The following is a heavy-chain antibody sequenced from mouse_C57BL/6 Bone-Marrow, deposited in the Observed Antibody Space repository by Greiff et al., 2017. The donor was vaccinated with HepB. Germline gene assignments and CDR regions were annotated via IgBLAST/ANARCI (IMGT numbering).Heavy chain of an antibody. D-gene: IGHD1-1*01. J-gene: IGHJ1*03. CDR1: GYAFTNYL. V-gene: IGHV1-54*01. Sequence: QVQLQQSGAELVRPGTSVKVSCKASGYAFTNYLLEWVKQRPGQGLEWIGVITPGSGGSNSNEKFKSKVTLTADRSSGTAYMQLSSLTSEDSAVYFCARKGFYYGSSYDWYFDVWGTGTTVTVSS. CDR2: ITPGSGGS. CDR3: ARKGFYYGSSYDWYFDV.